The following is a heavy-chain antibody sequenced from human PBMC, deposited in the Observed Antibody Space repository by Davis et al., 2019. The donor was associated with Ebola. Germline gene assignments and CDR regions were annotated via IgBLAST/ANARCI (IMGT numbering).Heavy chain of an antibody. CDR3: ARALTASTYYYDSSGYGDFDY. CDR1: GYTFTGYY. D-gene: IGHD3-22*01. Sequence: ASVQVSCKASGYTFTGYYMHWVRQAPGQGLEWMGIINPSGGSTSYAQKFQGRVTMTRDTSTSTVYMELSSLRSEDTAVYYCARALTASTYYYDSSGYGDFDYWGQGTLVTVSS. J-gene: IGHJ4*02. CDR2: INPSGGST. V-gene: IGHV1-46*01.